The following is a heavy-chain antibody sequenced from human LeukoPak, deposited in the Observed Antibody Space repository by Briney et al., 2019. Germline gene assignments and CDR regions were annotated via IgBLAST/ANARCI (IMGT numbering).Heavy chain of an antibody. V-gene: IGHV3-48*04. CDR1: GFTFSSYS. D-gene: IGHD2-2*01. J-gene: IGHJ4*02. CDR2: ISSSGGAI. Sequence: PGGSLRLSCAASGFTFSSYSMNWVRQAPGKGLEWVSYISSSGGAIYYADSVKGRFTISRDNAENSLYLQLNSLRAEDTALYYCARGDCSDTSCYALGVDFDFWGDSKAFDYWGQGTLVTVSS. CDR3: ARGDCSDTSCYALGVDFDFWGDSKAFDY.